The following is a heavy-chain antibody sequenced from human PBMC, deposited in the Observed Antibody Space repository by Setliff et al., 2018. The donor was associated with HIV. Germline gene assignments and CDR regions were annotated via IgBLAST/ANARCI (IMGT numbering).Heavy chain of an antibody. D-gene: IGHD3-22*01. V-gene: IGHV1-69*05. CDR1: GDTFTTYV. Sequence: SVKVSCKGSGDTFTTYVVSWMRQAPGQGLEWMGGRSPIFSTTNYAQKFQGRVTITTDESTSRAYMELSSLRSEDTAVYYCAITSRGYSLQRGGAFDIWGQGTLVTVS. J-gene: IGHJ3*02. CDR2: RSPIFSTT. CDR3: AITSRGYSLQRGGAFDI.